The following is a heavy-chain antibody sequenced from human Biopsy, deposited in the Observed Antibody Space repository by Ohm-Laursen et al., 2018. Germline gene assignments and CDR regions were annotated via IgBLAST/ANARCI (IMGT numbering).Heavy chain of an antibody. V-gene: IGHV1-2*02. CDR3: ARDRMVTIITLVRADTFDI. D-gene: IGHD3-10*01. J-gene: IGHJ3*02. Sequence: ASVKVSYNASGYTFTDYSLHWVRQAPGQGLEWMGWVNPNSGATNYAQKFQGRVTMTSDTSISTAYIELRRLISDDTAVYFCARDRMVTIITLVRADTFDIWGQGTLVSVSS. CDR2: VNPNSGAT. CDR1: GYTFTDYS.